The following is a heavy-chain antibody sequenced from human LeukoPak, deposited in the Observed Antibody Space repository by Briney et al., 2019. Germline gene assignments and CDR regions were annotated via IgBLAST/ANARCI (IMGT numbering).Heavy chain of an antibody. V-gene: IGHV4-59*08. J-gene: IGHJ5*02. CDR2: IYYSGST. Sequence: TSETLSLTCTVSGGSISSYYWSWIRQPPGKGLEWIGYIYYSGSTNYNPSLKSRVTISVDTSKNQFSLKLSSETAADTAVYYCARHDYGSGSYYINNWFDPWGQGTLVTVSS. CDR1: GGSISSYY. CDR3: ARHDYGSGSYYINNWFDP. D-gene: IGHD3-10*01.